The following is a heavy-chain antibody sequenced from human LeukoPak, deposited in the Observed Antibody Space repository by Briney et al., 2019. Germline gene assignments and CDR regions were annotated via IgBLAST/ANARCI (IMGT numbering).Heavy chain of an antibody. CDR3: AKGVIAAAVPNWFDP. V-gene: IGHV3-9*01. D-gene: IGHD6-13*01. CDR1: GFTFDDYA. CDR2: ISWNSGSI. Sequence: GRSLRLSCAASGFTFDDYAMHWVRQAPGKGLEWVSGISWNSGSIGCADSVKGRFTISRDNAKNSLYLQMNSLRAEDTALYYCAKGVIAAAVPNWFDPWGQGTLVTVSS. J-gene: IGHJ5*02.